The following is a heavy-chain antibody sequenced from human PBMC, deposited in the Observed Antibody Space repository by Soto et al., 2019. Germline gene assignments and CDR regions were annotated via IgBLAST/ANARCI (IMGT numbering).Heavy chain of an antibody. V-gene: IGHV4-31*03. CDR1: NDSSLIRCDY. Sequence: SLNRIISNDSSLIRCDYWSWIRQPPGKGLEWIGYIYYSGSTYYNPSLKSRVTISVDTSKNQFSLKLSSVTAADTAVYYCARGPGIWGQGTQVTVS. J-gene: IGHJ4*02. CDR2: IYYSGST. CDR3: ARGPGI.